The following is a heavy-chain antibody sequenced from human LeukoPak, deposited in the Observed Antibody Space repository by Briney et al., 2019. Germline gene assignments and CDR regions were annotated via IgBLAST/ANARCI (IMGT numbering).Heavy chain of an antibody. CDR2: INPNSGGT. J-gene: IGHJ6*02. V-gene: IGHV1-2*02. CDR3: ARDRPNYYYYGMDV. Sequence: ASVKVSCKASGYTFIDYYMHWVRQAPGQGLEWMGWINPNSGGTNYAQKFQGRVTMTRDTSISTAYMELSRLRSDDTAVYYCARDRPNYYYYGMDVWGQGTTVTVSS. CDR1: GYTFIDYY.